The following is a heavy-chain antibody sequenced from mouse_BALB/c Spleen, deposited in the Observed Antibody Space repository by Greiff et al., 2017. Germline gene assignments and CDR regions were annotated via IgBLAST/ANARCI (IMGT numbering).Heavy chain of an antibody. CDR1: GFTFSSYT. Sequence: EVQVVESGGGLVQPGGSLKLSCAASGFTFSSYTMSWVRQTPEKRLEWVAYISNGGGSTYYPDTVKGRFTISRDNAKNTLYLQMSSLKSEDTAMYYCARHRGTWGYFDYWGQGTTLTVSS. D-gene: IGHD2-14*01. CDR2: ISNGGGST. CDR3: ARHRGTWGYFDY. J-gene: IGHJ2*01. V-gene: IGHV5-12-2*01.